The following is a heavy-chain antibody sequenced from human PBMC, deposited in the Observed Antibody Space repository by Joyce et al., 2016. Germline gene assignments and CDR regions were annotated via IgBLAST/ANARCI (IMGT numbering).Heavy chain of an antibody. Sequence: QVQVQESGAGLVKPSETLSLTCTVSGGSIRSSHYYWGWIRRPPGKGLECIGNVYGNGNTYYNPSLKSRVTINLDTSKNQFSLTLSSVTAADTAVYYCARKDEGIDAYDIWGQGTMVTVSS. CDR3: ARKDEGIDAYDI. J-gene: IGHJ3*02. CDR1: GGSIRSSHYY. V-gene: IGHV4-39*01. D-gene: IGHD3-10*01. CDR2: VYGNGNT.